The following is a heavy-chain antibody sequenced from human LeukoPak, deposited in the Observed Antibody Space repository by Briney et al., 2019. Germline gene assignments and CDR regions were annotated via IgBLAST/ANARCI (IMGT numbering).Heavy chain of an antibody. CDR2: IYYSGST. CDR3: ARHHGSSWYFYAFDI. CDR1: GGSISSYY. D-gene: IGHD6-13*01. V-gene: IGHV4-59*08. J-gene: IGHJ3*02. Sequence: SETLSLTCTVSGGSISSYYWSWIRQPPGKGLEWIGYIYYSGSTNYSPSLKSRVTISVDTSKNQFSLKLSSVTAADTAVYYCARHHGSSWYFYAFDIWGQGTMVTVSS.